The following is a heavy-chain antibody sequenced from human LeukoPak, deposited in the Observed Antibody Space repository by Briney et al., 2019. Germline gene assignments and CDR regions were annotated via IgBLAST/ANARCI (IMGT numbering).Heavy chain of an antibody. CDR2: ISGRGGST. CDR1: GFAFEHYT. V-gene: IGHV3-23*01. J-gene: IGHJ4*02. D-gene: IGHD6-6*01. CDR3: AKRDWPSARTPYVY. Sequence: GGSLRLSCAASGFAFEHYTMHWVGQAPGKGLEWVAAISGRGGSTYYADSVKGRFTISRDNSKNTLYLQLNSLSAEATAVYYCAKRDWPSARTPYVYWGQGNLVTVSS.